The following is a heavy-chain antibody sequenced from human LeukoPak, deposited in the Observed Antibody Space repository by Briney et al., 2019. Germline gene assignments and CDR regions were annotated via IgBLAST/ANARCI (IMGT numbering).Heavy chain of an antibody. D-gene: IGHD1-20*01. CDR2: IRYYGNAK. V-gene: IGHV3-30*02. CDR1: GFTFTGYG. CDR3: ARGITGP. J-gene: IGHJ5*02. Sequence: GGSLRLSCAASGFTFTGYGMHGGREAPGKGLEWVAFIRYYGNAKYYADSVKGRFNISRVNSNNTLYLQMNSLRVEDTALYYCARGITGPWGQGTLVIVSS.